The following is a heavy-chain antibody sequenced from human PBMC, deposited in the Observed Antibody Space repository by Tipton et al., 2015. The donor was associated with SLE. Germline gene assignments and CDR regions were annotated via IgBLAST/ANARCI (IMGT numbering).Heavy chain of an antibody. CDR3: ARPDNYMDV. J-gene: IGHJ6*03. D-gene: IGHD3-9*01. CDR1: GGSISSSSYY. CDR2: IYYSGST. V-gene: IGHV4-39*07. Sequence: TLSLTCTVSGGSISSSSYYWGWIRQPPGKGLEWIGSIYYSGSTYYNPSLKSRVTISVDTSKNQFSLKLSSVTAADTAVYCCARPDNYMDVWGKGTTVTVSS.